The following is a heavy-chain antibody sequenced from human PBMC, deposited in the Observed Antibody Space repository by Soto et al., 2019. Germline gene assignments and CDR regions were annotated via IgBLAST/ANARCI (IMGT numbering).Heavy chain of an antibody. CDR3: ARDYGSGSDDTPWGMDV. CDR2: IYYSGST. J-gene: IGHJ6*02. V-gene: IGHV4-31*03. CDR1: GDSISSDNYY. D-gene: IGHD3-10*01. Sequence: QVQLQESGPGLVKSSQTLSLTCTVSGDSISSDNYYWSWIRHHPGKGLEWIGYIYYSGSTSYNPSLKSRVTISVDTSKNQCSLKLSSVSAADTAVYYCARDYGSGSDDTPWGMDVWGQGTTVTVSS.